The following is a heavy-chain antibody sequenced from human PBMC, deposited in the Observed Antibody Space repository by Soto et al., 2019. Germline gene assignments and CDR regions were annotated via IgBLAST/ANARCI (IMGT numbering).Heavy chain of an antibody. CDR1: GFTFSSYW. D-gene: IGHD3-3*01. Sequence: GGSLRLSCAASGFTFSSYWMSWVRQAPGKGLEWVANIKQDGSEKYYVDSVKGRFTISRDNAKNSLYLQMNSLRAEDTAVYYCARDGYDFWSGYYQVFDYWGQGTLVTVSS. CDR3: ARDGYDFWSGYYQVFDY. J-gene: IGHJ4*02. CDR2: IKQDGSEK. V-gene: IGHV3-7*05.